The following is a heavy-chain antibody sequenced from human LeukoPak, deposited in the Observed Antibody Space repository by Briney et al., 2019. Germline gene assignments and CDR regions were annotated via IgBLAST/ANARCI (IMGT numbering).Heavy chain of an antibody. D-gene: IGHD5-18*01. CDR3: ASTRSWHRYGYGY. J-gene: IGHJ4*02. Sequence: GEPLKISCKSSGYSFTSYSIGWVRQMPGKGLEWMGIIHPGDSETRYSPSFEGQVTISADKSISTAYLQWSSLKASDTAMYYCASTRSWHRYGYGYWGQGTLVTVSS. V-gene: IGHV5-51*01. CDR1: GYSFTSYS. CDR2: IHPGDSET.